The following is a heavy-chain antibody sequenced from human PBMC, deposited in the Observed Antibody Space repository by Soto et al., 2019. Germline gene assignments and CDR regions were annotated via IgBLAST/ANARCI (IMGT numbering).Heavy chain of an antibody. CDR3: VRGPGAYVYFGFDI. Sequence: PGGSLRLSCAASRFSNSWLHWVRQFPGKGPVWVSRINTHGDKADYADFVKGRFTMSRDYATDTVYLQMNNLRVEDTAVYYCVRGPGAYVYFGFDIWGQGTMVTV. CDR2: INTHGDKA. V-gene: IGHV3-74*01. D-gene: IGHD3-9*01. J-gene: IGHJ3*02. CDR1: RFSNSW.